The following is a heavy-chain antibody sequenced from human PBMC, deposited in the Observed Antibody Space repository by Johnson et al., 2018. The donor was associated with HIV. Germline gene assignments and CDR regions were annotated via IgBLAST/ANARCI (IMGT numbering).Heavy chain of an antibody. Sequence: QMKRGEEGGGGGKRGGGGRRVCGDYGFTFSDYYMSWIRQAPGKGLEWVSYISSSGSTIYYADSVKGRFTISRDNAKNSLYLQMNSLRAEDTAVYYCARGDLAAAGNGAFDIWGQGTMVTVSS. J-gene: IGHJ3*02. CDR2: ISSSGSTI. V-gene: IGHV3-11*04. D-gene: IGHD6-13*01. CDR3: ARGDLAAAGNGAFDI. CDR1: GFTFSDYY.